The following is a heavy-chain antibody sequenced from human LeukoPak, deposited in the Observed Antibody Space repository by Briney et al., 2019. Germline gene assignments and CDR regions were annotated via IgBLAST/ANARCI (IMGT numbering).Heavy chain of an antibody. Sequence: ASVKVSCKASGYTFTICDINWVRQATGQGLEGMGWMNPNSGNTGYAQKFQGRVTMTRNTSISTAYMELSSLRSEDTAVYYCARVIAVAGTDFAYWGQGTLVTVSS. CDR1: GYTFTICD. V-gene: IGHV1-8*01. D-gene: IGHD6-19*01. CDR3: ARVIAVAGTDFAY. CDR2: MNPNSGNT. J-gene: IGHJ4*02.